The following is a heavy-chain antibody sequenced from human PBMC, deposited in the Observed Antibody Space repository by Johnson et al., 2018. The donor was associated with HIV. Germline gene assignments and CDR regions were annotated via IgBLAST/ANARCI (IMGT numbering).Heavy chain of an antibody. CDR2: ISSSGLTV. Sequence: QVQLVESGGGVVRPGGSLRLSCTASTITLGDYYISWIRQAPGKGLQWVSDISSSGLTVIYGDSVKGGFTISRDNAKNSLYLQMNSLRAEDTAVYYCARWGRGSIVLVVYARSDAFDIWGQGTLVTVCS. J-gene: IGHJ3*02. CDR3: ARWGRGSIVLVVYARSDAFDI. V-gene: IGHV3-11*04. D-gene: IGHD2-8*02. CDR1: TITLGDYY.